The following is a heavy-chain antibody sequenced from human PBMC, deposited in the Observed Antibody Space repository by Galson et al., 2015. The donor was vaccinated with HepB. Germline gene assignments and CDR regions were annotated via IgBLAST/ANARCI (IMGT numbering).Heavy chain of an antibody. CDR2: IYPGDSDT. CDR1: GYSFTSYW. Sequence: QSGAEVKKPGESLKISCKGSGYSFTSYWIGWVRQMPGKGLEWMGIIYPGDSDTRYSPSFQGQVTISADKSISTAYLQWSSLKASDTAMYYCASLDDYYGSGSYPGYWGQGTLVTVSS. J-gene: IGHJ4*02. V-gene: IGHV5-51*01. D-gene: IGHD3-10*01. CDR3: ASLDDYYGSGSYPGY.